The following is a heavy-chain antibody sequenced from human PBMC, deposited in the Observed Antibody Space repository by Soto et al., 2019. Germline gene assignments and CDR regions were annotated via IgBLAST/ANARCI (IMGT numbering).Heavy chain of an antibody. D-gene: IGHD3-10*02. CDR1: GGSISSGGYY. CDR3: ARSVFP. Sequence: QVQLQESVPGLVKPSQTLSLTCTVSGGSISSGGYYWSWIRQHPAKGLEWIGYISYCGITYYKPSLKSRVTISVDTPKYHFALKLTSVTAADTAVYYCARSVFPWGRGTLVTVSS. J-gene: IGHJ5*01. CDR2: ISYCGIT. V-gene: IGHV4-31*03.